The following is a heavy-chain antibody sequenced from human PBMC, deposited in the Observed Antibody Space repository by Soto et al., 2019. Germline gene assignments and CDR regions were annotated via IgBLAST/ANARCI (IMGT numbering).Heavy chain of an antibody. V-gene: IGHV4-39*07. CDR1: GAFISSPSYY. J-gene: IGHJ4*02. D-gene: IGHD5-18*01. CDR2: IYFRKRT. Sequence: SETLSLTCTVSGAFISSPSYYWGWIRQPPGEGLEWIGSIYFRKRTYYHPSLRSRLTMSVDTSKNQFSLKLSSVTAADTAVYYCARGRAGGYSYVDFDYWGPGTLVTVS. CDR3: ARGRAGGYSYVDFDY.